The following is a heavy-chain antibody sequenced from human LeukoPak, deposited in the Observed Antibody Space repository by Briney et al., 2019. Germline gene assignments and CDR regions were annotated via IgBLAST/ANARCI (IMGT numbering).Heavy chain of an antibody. J-gene: IGHJ4*02. CDR3: ADSSSSVQLFDY. Sequence: ASDTLSLTCTVSGYSICRGYYWGWIRQPPGKGLEWIGSIYQSGSTYYSPPLKSRVTISVDTYKNQFSLKLSSVTAADAGVCYCADSSSSVQLFDYWGQGTLVTVSS. CDR1: GYSICRGYY. V-gene: IGHV4-38-2*02. CDR2: IYQSGST. D-gene: IGHD6-6*01.